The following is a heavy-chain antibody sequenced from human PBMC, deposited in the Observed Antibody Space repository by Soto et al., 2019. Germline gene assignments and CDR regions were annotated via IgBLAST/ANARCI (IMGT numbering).Heavy chain of an antibody. Sequence: AWLSMRLPWAASGVTFSDLGMGWVRQTPGKGLEWVGRIRSKTDGGTTDYAAPVKGRFTISRDDSKNTLYLQMNSLKTEDTAVYYCTTDQLGYYGSGSYYNVIYWFDPWGQGALVTVSS. J-gene: IGHJ5*02. CDR1: GVTFSDLG. CDR3: TTDQLGYYGSGSYYNVIYWFDP. V-gene: IGHV3-15*01. CDR2: IRSKTDGGTT. D-gene: IGHD3-10*01.